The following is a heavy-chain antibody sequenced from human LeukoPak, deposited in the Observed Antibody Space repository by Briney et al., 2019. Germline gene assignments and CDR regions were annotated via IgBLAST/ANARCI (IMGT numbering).Heavy chain of an antibody. CDR2: MNSAGTTI. J-gene: IGHJ4*01. CDR3: ITVLGVRAAASSGL. Sequence: PGGSLRLSWAGFGINIYGLLIQLGGQVPGEGLVWVARMNSAGTTINYADSVKGRFTISRDNVRNTLHLQMNNLSLEDTAVYFCITVLGVRAAASSGLWGRGTLVTVS. CDR1: GINIYGLL. V-gene: IGHV3-74*01. D-gene: IGHD2-2*01.